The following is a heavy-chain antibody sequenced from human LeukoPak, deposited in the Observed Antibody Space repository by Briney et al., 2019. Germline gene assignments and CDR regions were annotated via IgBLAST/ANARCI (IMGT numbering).Heavy chain of an antibody. CDR1: GFTFSNAW. Sequence: GGSLRLSCAASGFTFSNAWMSWVRQAPGKGLEWVGLIKSKTDGGTTDYAAPVKGRFTISRDDSNNTLYLQMNSLKTEDTAVYYCTTVWDVWGKGTTVTVSS. J-gene: IGHJ6*04. CDR3: TTVWDV. CDR2: IKSKTDGGTT. V-gene: IGHV3-15*01.